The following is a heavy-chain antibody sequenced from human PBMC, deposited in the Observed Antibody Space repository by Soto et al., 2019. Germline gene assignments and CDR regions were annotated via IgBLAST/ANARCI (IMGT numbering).Heavy chain of an antibody. CDR1: GFTFSGSA. CDR2: IRSKANSYAT. D-gene: IGHD2-2*01. V-gene: IGHV3-73*01. CDR3: TSPGCISTSCFS. Sequence: HPGGSLRLSCAASGFTFSGSAMHWVRQASGKGLEWVGRIRSKANSYATAYAASVKGRFTISRDDSKNTAYLQMNSLKTEDTAVYYCTSPGCISTSCFSWGQGTTVTVSS. J-gene: IGHJ6*02.